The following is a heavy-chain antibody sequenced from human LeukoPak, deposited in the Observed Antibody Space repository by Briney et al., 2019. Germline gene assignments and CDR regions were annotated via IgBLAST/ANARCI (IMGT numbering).Heavy chain of an antibody. Sequence: GGSLRLSCGASGFTFSNYWMHWVRQAPGKGLVWVSHINSVGRSATYADSVKGRFTISRDNAKNTLYLQMNSLRAEDTAVYYCAREPYYHDNSAYYLNCFDSWGQGTLVTVSS. CDR1: GFTFSNYW. V-gene: IGHV3-74*01. J-gene: IGHJ4*02. CDR3: AREPYYHDNSAYYLNCFDS. CDR2: INSVGRSA. D-gene: IGHD3-22*01.